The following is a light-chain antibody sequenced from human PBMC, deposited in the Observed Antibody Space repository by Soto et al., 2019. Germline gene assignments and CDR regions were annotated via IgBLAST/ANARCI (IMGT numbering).Light chain of an antibody. Sequence: IQMTQSPSSLSASLGDRVTITCRASQSISTYLNWYQQKPGKAPKLLIYAASNLQSGVPSQFSGSGSGTDFTLTISSLQPEDFASYYCQQTYSTPRTFGQGTKVEIK. CDR1: QSISTY. J-gene: IGKJ1*01. V-gene: IGKV1-39*01. CDR2: AAS. CDR3: QQTYSTPRT.